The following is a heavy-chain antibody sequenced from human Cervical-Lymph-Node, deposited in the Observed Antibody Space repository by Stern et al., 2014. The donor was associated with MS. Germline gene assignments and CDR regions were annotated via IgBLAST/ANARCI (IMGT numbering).Heavy chain of an antibody. V-gene: IGHV3-11*01. J-gene: IGHJ6*02. CDR2: ISGISSTI. CDR3: ARRGGGWDYDYYGMDV. D-gene: IGHD6-19*01. Sequence: VQLVESGGGLVKAGGSLRLSCTASGSKFGVYYMTRVRPAPGKGLECVSYISGISSTIRYADSVKGRFTVSRDNAKKSLYLQMNSLRDEDTAVYYCARRGGGWDYDYYGMDVWGQGTTVTVSS. CDR1: GSKFGVYY.